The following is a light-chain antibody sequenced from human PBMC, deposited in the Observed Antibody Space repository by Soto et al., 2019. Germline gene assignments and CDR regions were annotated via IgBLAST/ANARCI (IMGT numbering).Light chain of an antibody. CDR2: AAS. V-gene: IGKV1-8*01. CDR3: QQYYSYQIT. J-gene: IGKJ5*01. CDR1: QGISSY. Sequence: AIRMTQSPSSFSASTGDRFTITCRASQGISSYLAWYQQKPGKAPKLLIYAASTLQSGVPSRFSGSGSGTDFTLTISCLQSEDFATYYCQQYYSYQITFGQGTRLEIK.